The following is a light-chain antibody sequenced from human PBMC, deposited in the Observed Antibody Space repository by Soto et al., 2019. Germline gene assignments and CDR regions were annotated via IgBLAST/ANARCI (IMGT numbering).Light chain of an antibody. CDR1: QDISSA. J-gene: IGKJ4*01. CDR3: QQFNTYPG. Sequence: AIQLPQSPSSLSASVGDRVTIPCRASQDISSALAWYQQKPGKAPKLLIYDASSLASGVPSRFTGSGSGTDFTLTISGLQPEDFATYYCQQFNTYPGFGGGTKVEIK. CDR2: DAS. V-gene: IGKV1-13*02.